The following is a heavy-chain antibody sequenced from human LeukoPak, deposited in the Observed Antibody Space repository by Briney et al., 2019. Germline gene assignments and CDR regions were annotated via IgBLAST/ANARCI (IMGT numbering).Heavy chain of an antibody. V-gene: IGHV4-38-2*01. Sequence: PSETLSLTCAVSGYSISSGYYWGWVRQAPGKGLEGMGSIYHTGSTDYNPSLKSRLTISVDMSKNQFSLNLRSVTAADTAVYYCARDKDDYVWGTYRWWGQGMLVTVSS. CDR1: GYSISSGYY. CDR2: IYHTGST. D-gene: IGHD3-16*02. CDR3: ARDKDDYVWGTYRW. J-gene: IGHJ4*02.